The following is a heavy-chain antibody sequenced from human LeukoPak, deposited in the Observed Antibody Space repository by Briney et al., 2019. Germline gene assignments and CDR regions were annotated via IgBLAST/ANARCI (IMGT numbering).Heavy chain of an antibody. D-gene: IGHD2-2*01. J-gene: IGHJ5*02. Sequence: GGSLRLSCAASGFTFSSYSMNWVRQAPGKGLEWVSSISSSSSYIYYADSVKGRFTISRDSAKNSLYLQMNSLRAEDTAVYYCARPYSVQLLSSWFDPWGQGTLVTVSS. CDR3: ARPYSVQLLSSWFDP. V-gene: IGHV3-21*01. CDR1: GFTFSSYS. CDR2: ISSSSSYI.